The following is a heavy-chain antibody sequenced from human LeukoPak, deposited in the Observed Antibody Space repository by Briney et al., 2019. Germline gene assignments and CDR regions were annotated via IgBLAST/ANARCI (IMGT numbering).Heavy chain of an antibody. J-gene: IGHJ4*02. CDR1: GFTFSSYS. V-gene: IGHV3-30*04. D-gene: IGHD2-2*01. CDR3: ARGVVPAPIYYFDY. Sequence: GESLRLSCAVSGFTFSSYSMHWVRQAPGKGLEWVAVISYDGSNKYYADSVKGRFTISRDNSKNTLYLLMNSLGAEDTAVYYCARGVVPAPIYYFDYWGQGTLVTVSS. CDR2: ISYDGSNK.